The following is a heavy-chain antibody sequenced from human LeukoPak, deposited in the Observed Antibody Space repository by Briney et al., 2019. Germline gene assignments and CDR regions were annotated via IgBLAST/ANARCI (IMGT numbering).Heavy chain of an antibody. J-gene: IGHJ4*02. CDR1: GGSISSYY. CDR3: ARVKRLGPGYYFDY. Sequence: SETLSLTCTVSGGSISSYYWSWIRQPPGKGLEWIGYIYYSGSTNYNPSLKSRVTISVDTSKNQFSLKLSSVTAADTAVYYCARVKRLGPGYYFDYWGQGTLVTVSS. V-gene: IGHV4-59*01. D-gene: IGHD7-27*01. CDR2: IYYSGST.